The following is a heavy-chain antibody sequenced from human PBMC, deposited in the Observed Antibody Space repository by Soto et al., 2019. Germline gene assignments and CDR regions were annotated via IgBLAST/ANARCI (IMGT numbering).Heavy chain of an antibody. CDR1: GDSISSADYY. J-gene: IGHJ6*02. CDR3: ASDLWVYPELYYYGMDV. CDR2: IFYSGTT. D-gene: IGHD2-8*01. Sequence: SETLSLTCTVSGDSISSADYYWSWIRQTPGKGLEWIGHIFYSGTTYYNPSLKSRLTISVDTSKNHFSLRLTSVTAADTAVYYCASDLWVYPELYYYGMDVWGQGTTVTVSS. V-gene: IGHV4-30-4*01.